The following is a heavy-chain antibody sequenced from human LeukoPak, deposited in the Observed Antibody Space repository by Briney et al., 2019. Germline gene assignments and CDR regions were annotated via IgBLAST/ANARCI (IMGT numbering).Heavy chain of an antibody. CDR3: ARDKAGGNYYYYGMDA. CDR2: IIPILGIA. D-gene: IGHD2-8*02. V-gene: IGHV1-69*04. J-gene: IGHJ6*02. CDR1: GGTFSSYA. Sequence: ASVKVSCKASGGTFSSYAISWVRQAPGQGLEWMGRIIPILGIANYAQKFQGRVTITADKSTSTAYMELSSLRSEDTAVYYCARDKAGGNYYYYGMDAWGQGTTVTVSS.